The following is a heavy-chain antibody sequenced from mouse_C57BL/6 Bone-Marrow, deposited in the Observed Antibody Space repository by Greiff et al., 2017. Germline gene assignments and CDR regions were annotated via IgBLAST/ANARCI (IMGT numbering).Heavy chain of an antibody. CDR1: GYTFTSYG. CDR3: AILLWLRPEDFDY. D-gene: IGHD2-2*01. CDR2: IYPRSGNT. J-gene: IGHJ2*01. Sequence: QVQLQQSGAELARPGASVQLSCKASGYTFTSYGISWVKQRTGQGLEWIGEIYPRSGNTYYNEKFKGKATLTADKSSSTAYMELRSLTSEDSAVYFWAILLWLRPEDFDYWGQGTTLTVSA. V-gene: IGHV1-81*01.